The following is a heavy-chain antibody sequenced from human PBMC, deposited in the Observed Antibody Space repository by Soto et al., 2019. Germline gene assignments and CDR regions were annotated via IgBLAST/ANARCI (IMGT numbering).Heavy chain of an antibody. J-gene: IGHJ3*01. CDR1: GFSFNIFG. Sequence: GSLRLSCATSGFSFNIFGMHWVRQAPGKALEWVGLISKNGDNQYYGDSAKGRFIISRDNPKNSLYLQLHSLRPDDTAVYYCAKDAYNAAFDVWGQGTMVTVSS. CDR2: ISKNGDNQ. CDR3: AKDAYNAAFDV. V-gene: IGHV3-30*18. D-gene: IGHD1-1*01.